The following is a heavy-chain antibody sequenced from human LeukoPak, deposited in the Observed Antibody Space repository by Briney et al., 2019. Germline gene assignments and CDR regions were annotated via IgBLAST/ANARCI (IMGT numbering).Heavy chain of an antibody. D-gene: IGHD3-22*01. J-gene: IGHJ4*02. V-gene: IGHV1-18*01. CDR1: GYTFTSYG. CDR3: ARDYYDSSGSRDFDY. Sequence: ASVKVSCKASGYTFTSYGISWVRQAPGQGLEWMGWISAYNGNTNYAQKLQGRVTMTTDTSTSTAYMELRSLRSEDTAVYYCARDYYDSSGSRDFDYWGQGTLVTVSS. CDR2: ISAYNGNT.